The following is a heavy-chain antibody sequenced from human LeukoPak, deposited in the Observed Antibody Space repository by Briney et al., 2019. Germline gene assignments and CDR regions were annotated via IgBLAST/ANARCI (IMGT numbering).Heavy chain of an antibody. Sequence: ASVNVSCKASGYTFTSYGIAWVRQAPGQGLQWMGWISANNGDTSYSQKLQGRVTMTTDTSTNTAYMELRSLTSDDTAVYYCARDPPGLTLGSPGDYWGQGTLGIVS. CDR2: ISANNGDT. D-gene: IGHD3-16*01. CDR1: GYTFTSYG. V-gene: IGHV1-18*01. CDR3: ARDPPGLTLGSPGDY. J-gene: IGHJ4*02.